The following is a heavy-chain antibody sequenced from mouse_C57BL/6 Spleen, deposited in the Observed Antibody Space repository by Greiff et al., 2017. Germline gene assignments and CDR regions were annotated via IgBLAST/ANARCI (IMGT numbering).Heavy chain of an antibody. V-gene: IGHV5-9*01. CDR1: GFTFSSYT. CDR3: ARHRITTVVAHFDY. D-gene: IGHD1-1*01. J-gene: IGHJ2*01. CDR2: ISGGGGNT. Sequence: EVQGVESGGGLVKPGGSLKLSCAASGFTFSSYTMSWVRQTPEKRLGWVATISGGGGNTYYPDSVKGRFTISRDNAKNTLYLQMSSLRSEDTALYYCARHRITTVVAHFDYWGQGTTRTVSS.